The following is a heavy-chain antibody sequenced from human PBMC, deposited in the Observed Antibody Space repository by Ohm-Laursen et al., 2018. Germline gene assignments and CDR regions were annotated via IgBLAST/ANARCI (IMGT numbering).Heavy chain of an antibody. V-gene: IGHV3-72*01. J-gene: IGHJ4*02. CDR1: GFTLRDHY. Sequence: SLRLSCAAPGFTLRDHYMDWVRQAPGKGLEWVGRTRNKANSYTTEYAASVKGRFTISRDDSKNSMYLQMNSLKTEDTAVYYCAKSGSTRDFDYWGQGTLVTVSS. CDR2: TRNKANSYTT. CDR3: AKSGSTRDFDY. D-gene: IGHD2-2*01.